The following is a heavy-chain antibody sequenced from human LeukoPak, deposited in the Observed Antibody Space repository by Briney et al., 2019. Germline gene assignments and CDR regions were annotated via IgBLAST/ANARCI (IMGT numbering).Heavy chain of an antibody. CDR2: ISGSGGST. D-gene: IGHD6-13*01. CDR3: AKDLRYSSSWPGDVDY. Sequence: GSLRLSCAASGFTFSSYAMSWVRQAPGKGLEWVSAISGSGGSTYYADSVKGRFTISRDNSKNTLYLQMSSLRAEDTAVYYCAKDLRYSSSWPGDVDYWGQGTLVTVSS. V-gene: IGHV3-23*01. CDR1: GFTFSSYA. J-gene: IGHJ4*02.